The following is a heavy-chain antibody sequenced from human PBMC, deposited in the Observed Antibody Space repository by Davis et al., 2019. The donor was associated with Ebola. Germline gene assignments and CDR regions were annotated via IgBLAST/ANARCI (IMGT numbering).Heavy chain of an antibody. CDR3: ARGGHRDSSGFY. Sequence: PSETLSLTCTVSGGSISSYYWSWIRQPPGKGLEWVGYIYYSGSTNYNPSLKSRVTISVDTSKNQFSLKLSSVTAADTAVYYCARGGHRDSSGFYWGQGTLVTVSS. CDR1: GGSISSYY. CDR2: IYYSGST. V-gene: IGHV4-59*01. D-gene: IGHD3-22*01. J-gene: IGHJ4*02.